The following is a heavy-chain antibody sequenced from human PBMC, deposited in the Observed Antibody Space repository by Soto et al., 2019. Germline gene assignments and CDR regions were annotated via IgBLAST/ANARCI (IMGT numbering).Heavy chain of an antibody. D-gene: IGHD5-18*01. CDR1: GFTFSSYP. V-gene: IGHV3-30-3*01. J-gene: IGHJ4*02. CDR3: ARWNVQHDSYGYF. CDR2: TSYDGSNK. Sequence: GGSLRLSXAASGFTFSSYPMHWVRQAPGKGLEWVALTSYDGSNKYYADSVKGRFTISRDNSKNTLYLQMNSLRAEDTAVYYCARWNVQHDSYGYFWGQGTLVTVSS.